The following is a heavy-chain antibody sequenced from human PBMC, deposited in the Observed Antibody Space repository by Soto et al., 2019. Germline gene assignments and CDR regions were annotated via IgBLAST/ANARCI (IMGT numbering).Heavy chain of an antibody. D-gene: IGHD2-8*01. CDR2: ISGSGGST. Sequence: GGSLRLSCAASGFTFSSYAMSWVRQAPGKGLEWVSAISGSGGSTYYADSVKGRFTISRDNSKNTLYLQMNSLRAEDTAVYYCAKEGSPARDVLMVYAIGYYYYYMDVWGKGTTVTVSS. CDR1: GFTFSSYA. J-gene: IGHJ6*03. CDR3: AKEGSPARDVLMVYAIGYYYYYMDV. V-gene: IGHV3-23*01.